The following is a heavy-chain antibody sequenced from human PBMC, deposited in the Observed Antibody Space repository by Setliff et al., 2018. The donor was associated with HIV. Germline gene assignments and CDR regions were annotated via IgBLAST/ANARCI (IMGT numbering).Heavy chain of an antibody. Sequence: PSETLSLTCTVSGGSISSYYWSWIRQPAGKGLEWIGRIYTSGSTNYNPSLKSRVTISIDTSNNQISLRLSSVTAADTAMYYCVRDDYGYNGEGFDYWGPGTLVTVSS. CDR2: IYTSGST. J-gene: IGHJ4*02. CDR3: VRDDYGYNGEGFDY. V-gene: IGHV4-4*07. D-gene: IGHD4-17*01. CDR1: GGSISSYY.